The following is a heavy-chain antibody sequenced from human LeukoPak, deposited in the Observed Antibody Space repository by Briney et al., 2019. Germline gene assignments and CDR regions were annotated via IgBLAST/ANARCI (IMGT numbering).Heavy chain of an antibody. CDR3: ASLRGYSYAGHDGFDI. J-gene: IGHJ3*02. CDR1: GGLISISTYY. D-gene: IGHD5-18*01. V-gene: IGHV4-39*07. Sequence: SETLSLTCTVSGGLISISTYYWGWIRQPPGKGLEWIGSIYYSGTTHYNPSLKSRVTISEDKSKNQFSLTLSSVTAADTAVYYCASLRGYSYAGHDGFDIWGQGTMVTVSS. CDR2: IYYSGTT.